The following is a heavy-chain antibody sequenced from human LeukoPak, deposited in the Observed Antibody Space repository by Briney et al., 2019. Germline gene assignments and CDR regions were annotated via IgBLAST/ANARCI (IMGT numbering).Heavy chain of an antibody. D-gene: IGHD6-19*01. Sequence: SSETLSLTCTVSGGSISSYYWSWIRQPPGKGLEWIGYIYYSGGTNYNPSLKSRVTISVDTSKNQFSLKLSSVTAADTAVYYCASLGKSGWSPLDYWGQGTLVTVSS. CDR3: ASLGKSGWSPLDY. CDR2: IYYSGGT. V-gene: IGHV4-59*01. J-gene: IGHJ4*02. CDR1: GGSISSYY.